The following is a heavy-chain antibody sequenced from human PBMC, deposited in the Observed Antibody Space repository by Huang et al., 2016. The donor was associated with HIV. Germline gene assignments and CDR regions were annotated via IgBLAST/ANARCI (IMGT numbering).Heavy chain of an antibody. CDR2: ISYDGSNE. V-gene: IGHV3-30*18. CDR1: GFSFSTYN. J-gene: IGHJ5*02. Sequence: QVQLVESGGGVAQPGRSLRLSCAASGFSFSTYNMHWVRQAPGKGLEWVALISYDGSNEDYIDSVKGRFTISRDNSKNTLYLQMNTLRPEDTAVYYCAKRFIAYDCFDHWGQGTLVTVSS. CDR3: AKRFIAYDCFDH. D-gene: IGHD5-12*01.